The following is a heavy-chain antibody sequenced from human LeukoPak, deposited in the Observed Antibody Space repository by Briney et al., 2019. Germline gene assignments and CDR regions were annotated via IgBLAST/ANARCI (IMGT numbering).Heavy chain of an antibody. V-gene: IGHV3-23*01. CDR1: GFTFSSYA. J-gene: IGHJ3*02. Sequence: GGSLRLSCAASGFTFSSYAMSWVRQAPGKGLEWVSAISGSSGSTYYADSVKGRFTISRDNSKNTLYLQMNSLRAEDTAVYYCAKARVQLWLGPDAFDIWGQGTMVTVSS. CDR3: AKARVQLWLGPDAFDI. D-gene: IGHD5-18*01. CDR2: ISGSSGST.